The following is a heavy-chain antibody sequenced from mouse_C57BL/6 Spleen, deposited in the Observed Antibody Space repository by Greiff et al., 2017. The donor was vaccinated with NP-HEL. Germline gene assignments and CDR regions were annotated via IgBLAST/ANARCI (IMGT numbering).Heavy chain of an antibody. D-gene: IGHD2-2*01. CDR1: GYTFTSYW. CDR2: IDPSDSYT. Sequence: QVQLKQPGAELVMPGASVKLSCKASGYTFTSYWMHWVKQRPGQGLEWIGEIDPSDSYTNYNQKFKGKSTLTVDKSSSTAYMQLSSLTSEDSAVDYCARTPMVNYAMDYWGQGTSVTVSS. CDR3: ARTPMVNYAMDY. J-gene: IGHJ4*01. V-gene: IGHV1-69*01.